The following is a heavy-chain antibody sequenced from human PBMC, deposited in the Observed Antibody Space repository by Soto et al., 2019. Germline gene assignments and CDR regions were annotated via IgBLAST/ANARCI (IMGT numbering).Heavy chain of an antibody. CDR2: INTYNGDT. V-gene: IGHV1-18*01. D-gene: IGHD1-26*01. CDR3: ARDLDDGGKYWDLDL. CDR1: GYTFTHYG. Sequence: QAQLVQSGAEVQKPGASVRVSCKASGYTFTHYGVTWVRQAPGQGLEWMGWINTYNGDTNYAPELQGRLTMTTDTSTSTAYVELRSLRSDDTAVYYCARDLDDGGKYWDLDLWGRGTLVTVSS. J-gene: IGHJ2*01.